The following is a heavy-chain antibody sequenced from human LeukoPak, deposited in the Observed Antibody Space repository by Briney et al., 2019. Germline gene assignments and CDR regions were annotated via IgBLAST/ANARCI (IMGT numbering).Heavy chain of an antibody. D-gene: IGHD6-19*01. CDR2: IDPSDSYS. CDR1: GYSFISYW. J-gene: IGHJ4*02. V-gene: IGHV5-10-1*01. CDR3: ARRRSSGDFDY. Sequence: GESMKISFKGSGYSFISYWISWVRQMPGKGLEWMGRIDPSDSYSNYSPSFQGHVTISADKSISTAYLQWSSLKASDTAMYYCARRRSSGDFDYWGQGTLVTVSS.